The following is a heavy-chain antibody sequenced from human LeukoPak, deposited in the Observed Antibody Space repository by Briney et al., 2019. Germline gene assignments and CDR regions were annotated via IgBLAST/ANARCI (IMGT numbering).Heavy chain of an antibody. J-gene: IGHJ4*02. CDR2: ISYDGSNK. V-gene: IGHV3-30*18. CDR1: GFPFSSYG. CDR3: AKDVLRYFDWSFDY. Sequence: GSLRLSCAASGFPFSSYGMHWVRQAPGKGLEWVAVISYDGSNKYYADSVKGRFTISRDNSKNTLYLQMNSLRAEDTAVYYCAKDVLRYFDWSFDYWGQGTLVTISS. D-gene: IGHD3-9*01.